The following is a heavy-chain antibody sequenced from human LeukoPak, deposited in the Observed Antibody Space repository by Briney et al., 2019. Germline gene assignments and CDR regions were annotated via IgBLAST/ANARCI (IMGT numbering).Heavy chain of an antibody. CDR1: GGSISSGSYY. D-gene: IGHD3-22*01. J-gene: IGHJ5*02. CDR2: IYTSGST. Sequence: SETLSLTCTVSGGSISSGSYYWSWIRQPAGKGLEWIGRIYTSGSTNYNPSLKSRVTISVDTSKNQFSLKLSSVTAADTAVYYCARGPYDSSGYYYGYRWFDPWGQGTLVTVSS. V-gene: IGHV4-61*02. CDR3: ARGPYDSSGYYYGYRWFDP.